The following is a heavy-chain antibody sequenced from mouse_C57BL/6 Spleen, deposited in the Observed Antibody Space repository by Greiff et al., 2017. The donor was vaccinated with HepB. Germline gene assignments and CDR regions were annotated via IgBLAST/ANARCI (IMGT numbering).Heavy chain of an antibody. J-gene: IGHJ3*01. CDR3: ARRRDYSGTFAY. V-gene: IGHV1-61*01. CDR2: IYPSDSET. Sequence: QVQLQQPGAELVRPGSSVKLSCKASGYTFTSYWMDWVKQRPGQGLEWIGNIYPSDSETHYNQKFKDKATLTVDKSSSTAYMQLSSLTSEESAVYYCARRRDYSGTFAYWCQGTLVTVSA. D-gene: IGHD1-1*02. CDR1: GYTFTSYW.